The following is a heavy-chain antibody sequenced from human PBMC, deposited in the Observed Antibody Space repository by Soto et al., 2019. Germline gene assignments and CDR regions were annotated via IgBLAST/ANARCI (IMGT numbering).Heavy chain of an antibody. CDR3: ARVELGRRSRFDD. CDR1: GFTFSSYA. D-gene: IGHD1-1*01. V-gene: IGHV3-23*01. Sequence: GSLRLSCAYGGFTFSSYAMILVRQAPGKGLEWVAVISGSVGTSTYYADSVKGRFTISRDNSKNTLYLQMNSLRVDDRAVYFCARVELGRRSRFDDWGPGTLVTVSS. CDR2: ISGSVGTST. J-gene: IGHJ4*02.